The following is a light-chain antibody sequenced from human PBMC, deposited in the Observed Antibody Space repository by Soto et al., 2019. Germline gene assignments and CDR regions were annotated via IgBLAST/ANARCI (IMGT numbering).Light chain of an antibody. CDR2: DVS. Sequence: QSALTQPRSVSGSPGQSVTISCTGTSSDVGGYNSVSWYPQHPGKAPKPMIYDVSKRPSGVPDRFSASNSGNTASLSISGLQADDEADYYGCSYAGSYTFGVFGTGTKVTVL. CDR1: SSDVGGYNS. J-gene: IGLJ1*01. CDR3: CSYAGSYTFGV. V-gene: IGLV2-11*01.